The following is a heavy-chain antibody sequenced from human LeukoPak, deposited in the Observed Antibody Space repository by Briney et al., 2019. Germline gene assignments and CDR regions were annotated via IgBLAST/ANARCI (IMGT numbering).Heavy chain of an antibody. CDR2: INAGNGNT. V-gene: IGHV1-3*01. CDR3: ARRLRLSKSNLRDYYGMDV. J-gene: IGHJ6*02. Sequence: ASVKVSCKASGYSFNIYAMHWVRQGPGQRPEWMGWINAGNGNTKYSEKFQGRVTITRDTSASTVYMELNSLRSEDTAVYYCARRLRLSKSNLRDYYGMDVWGQGTTVIVSS. D-gene: IGHD5-24*01. CDR1: GYSFNIYA.